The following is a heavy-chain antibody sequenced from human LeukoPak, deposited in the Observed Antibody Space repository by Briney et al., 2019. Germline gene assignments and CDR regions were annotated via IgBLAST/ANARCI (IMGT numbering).Heavy chain of an antibody. J-gene: IGHJ3*02. Sequence: QPGRSLRLSCAASGFTFSNYGMHWVRQAPGKGLEWVALISYDGNKKYYVDSVKGRFTISRDNSKNTLYLQMNSLRAEDTAVYYCANLPYYYDINPHGFDIWGQGTMVTVSS. CDR2: ISYDGNKK. D-gene: IGHD3-22*01. CDR1: GFTFSNYG. CDR3: ANLPYYYDINPHGFDI. V-gene: IGHV3-30*18.